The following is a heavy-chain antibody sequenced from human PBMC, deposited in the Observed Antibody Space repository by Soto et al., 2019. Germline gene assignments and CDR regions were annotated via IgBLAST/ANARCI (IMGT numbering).Heavy chain of an antibody. J-gene: IGHJ3*02. CDR3: ARIPLAYCGGVCYDAFDI. Sequence: GGSLRLSCAASGFTFSSYEMNWVRQAPGKGLEWVSYISSSGSTIYYADSVKGRFTISRDNAKNSLYLQMNSLRAEDTAVYYCARIPLAYCGGVCYDAFDIWGQGTMVTVSS. D-gene: IGHD2-21*02. CDR2: ISSSGSTI. CDR1: GFTFSSYE. V-gene: IGHV3-48*03.